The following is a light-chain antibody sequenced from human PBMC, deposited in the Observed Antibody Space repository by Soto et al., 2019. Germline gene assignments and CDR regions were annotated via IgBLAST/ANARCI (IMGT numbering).Light chain of an antibody. Sequence: SYELTQPPSVSVATGQTARITCGGNNLGSKRVHWYQQKPGQAPVLVVYDDSDRPSGIPERFSGSNSGNTATLTISRVEAGDESDYYCQVWDSSSDSVVFGGVTKLTVL. J-gene: IGLJ2*01. CDR3: QVWDSSSDSVV. V-gene: IGLV3-21*02. CDR1: NLGSKR. CDR2: DDS.